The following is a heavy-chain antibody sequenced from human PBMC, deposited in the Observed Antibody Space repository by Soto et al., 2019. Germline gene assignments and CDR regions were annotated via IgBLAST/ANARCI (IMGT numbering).Heavy chain of an antibody. CDR1: GFTFSSYA. CDR2: ISGSVINT. CDR3: AKDPGYCSSTSCPNYYYYGMDV. V-gene: IGHV3-23*01. J-gene: IGHJ6*02. Sequence: EVQLLESGGGLVQPGGSLRLSCAASGFTFSSYAMSWVRQVTGKGLEWVSSISGSVINTYYADSVKGRFTISRDNFKNTLYLQMNSLRAEDTAVYYCAKDPGYCSSTSCPNYYYYGMDVWGQGTTVTVSS. D-gene: IGHD2-2*01.